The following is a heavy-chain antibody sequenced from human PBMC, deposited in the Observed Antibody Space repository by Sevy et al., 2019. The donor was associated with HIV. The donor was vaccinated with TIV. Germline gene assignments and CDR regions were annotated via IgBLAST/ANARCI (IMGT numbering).Heavy chain of an antibody. CDR3: ARAGYYDSSGYYWGYYYYYGMDV. Sequence: GGSLRLSCAASGFTFSSYWMSWVRQAPGKGLEWVANIKQDGSEKYYVDSVKGRFTISRDNAKNSLYLQMNSLRAEGTAVYYCARAGYYDSSGYYWGYYYYYGMDVWGQGTTVTVSS. CDR1: GFTFSSYW. CDR2: IKQDGSEK. V-gene: IGHV3-7*03. D-gene: IGHD3-22*01. J-gene: IGHJ6*02.